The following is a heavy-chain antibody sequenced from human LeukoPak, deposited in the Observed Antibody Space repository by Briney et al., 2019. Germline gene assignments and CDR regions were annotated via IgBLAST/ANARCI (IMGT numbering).Heavy chain of an antibody. CDR3: ARTMFPYYYYGMDV. CDR2: INPNSGGT. D-gene: IGHD3-10*02. J-gene: IGHJ6*02. CDR1: GYTFTGYY. V-gene: IGHV1-2*02. Sequence: GASVKVSCKASGYTFTGYYMHWVRQAPGQGLEWMGWINPNSGGTNYAQKFQGRVTMTRDTSISTAYMELSRLRSDDTAVYYCARTMFPYYYYGMDVWGRGTTVTVSS.